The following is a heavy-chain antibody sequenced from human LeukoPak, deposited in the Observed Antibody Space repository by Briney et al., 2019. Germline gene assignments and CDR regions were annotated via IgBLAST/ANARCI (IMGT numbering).Heavy chain of an antibody. V-gene: IGHV1-2*02. J-gene: IGHJ4*02. CDR3: ARGPVGPEWLVWDFDY. Sequence: ASVKVSCKASGYTFTVYYMHWVRQAPGQGLEWMGWINPNSGGTNYAQKFQGRVTMTRDTSISTAYMELSRLRSDDTAVYYCARGPVGPEWLVWDFDYWGQGTLVTVSS. CDR1: GYTFTVYY. D-gene: IGHD6-19*01. CDR2: INPNSGGT.